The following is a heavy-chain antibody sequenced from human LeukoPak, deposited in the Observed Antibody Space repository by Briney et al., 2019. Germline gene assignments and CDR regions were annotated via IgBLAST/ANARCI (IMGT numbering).Heavy chain of an antibody. V-gene: IGHV1-2*06. CDR3: ARAHYDFWSGYYTAEDY. D-gene: IGHD3-3*01. CDR2: ISPNSGGT. Sequence: ASVKVSCKASGYTFTSYDINWVRQATGQGLEWMGRISPNSGGTNYAQKFQGRVTMTRDTSISTAYMELSRLKSDDTAVYYCARAHYDFWSGYYTAEDYWGQGTLVTVSS. J-gene: IGHJ4*02. CDR1: GYTFTSYD.